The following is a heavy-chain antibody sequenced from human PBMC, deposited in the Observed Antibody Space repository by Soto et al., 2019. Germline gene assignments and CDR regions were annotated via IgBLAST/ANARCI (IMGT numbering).Heavy chain of an antibody. D-gene: IGHD1-26*01. V-gene: IGHV3-30*18. CDR2: ISYDGSNK. CDR3: AKDTGSYFGY. J-gene: IGHJ4*02. Sequence: QVQLVESGGGVVQPGRSLRLSCAASGFTFSSYGMRWVRQAPGKGLEWVAVISYDGSNKYYADSVKGRFTISRDNSKNTLYLQMNSLRAEDTAVYYCAKDTGSYFGYWGQGTLVTVSS. CDR1: GFTFSSYG.